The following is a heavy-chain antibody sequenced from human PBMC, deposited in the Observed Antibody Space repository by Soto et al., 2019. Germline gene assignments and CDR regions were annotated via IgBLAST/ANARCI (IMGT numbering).Heavy chain of an antibody. Sequence: SQTRSLTCAISGDSVSSNRAAWNWIRQSPSGNLEWLGRAYYRSKWCNAYALSVETRITINPDTSKNQFSLQLNSVTPEDTAVYYCARSDCSGGGCSFCDSWGQGTLVTVSS. CDR1: GDSVSSNRAA. CDR2: AYYRSKWCN. J-gene: IGHJ4*02. V-gene: IGHV6-1*01. CDR3: ARSDCSGGGCSFCDS. D-gene: IGHD2-15*01.